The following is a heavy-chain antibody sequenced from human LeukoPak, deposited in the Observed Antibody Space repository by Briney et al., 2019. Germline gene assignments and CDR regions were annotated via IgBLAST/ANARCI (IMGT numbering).Heavy chain of an antibody. CDR3: ARGSGAGVVVPAASPFPPFDP. Sequence: SETLSLTCTVSGGFISSSSYYWGWIRQPPGKGLEWIGSIYYSASTYYHPSLKSRVTISVDTSKNQFSLKLSSVTAADTAVYYCARGSGAGVVVPAASPFPPFDPWGQGTLVTGSP. CDR1: GGFISSSSYY. V-gene: IGHV4-39*07. D-gene: IGHD2-2*01. J-gene: IGHJ5*02. CDR2: IYYSAST.